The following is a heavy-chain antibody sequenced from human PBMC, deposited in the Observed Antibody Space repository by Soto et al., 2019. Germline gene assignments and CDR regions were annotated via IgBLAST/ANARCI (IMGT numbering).Heavy chain of an antibody. CDR3: ARGETGIAVAGTFDP. V-gene: IGHV1-8*01. Sequence: ASVKVACNASGYTFTSYDINWVRQATGQGLEWMGWMNPNSGNTGYAQKFQGRVTMTRNTSISTAYMELSSLRSEDTAVYYCARGETGIAVAGTFDPWGQGTLVTVSS. CDR2: MNPNSGNT. D-gene: IGHD6-19*01. J-gene: IGHJ5*02. CDR1: GYTFTSYD.